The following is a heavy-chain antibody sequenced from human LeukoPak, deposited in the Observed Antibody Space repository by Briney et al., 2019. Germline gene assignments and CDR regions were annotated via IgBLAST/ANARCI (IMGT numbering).Heavy chain of an antibody. V-gene: IGHV3-23*01. D-gene: IGHD3-10*01. CDR3: ARVIRYGSGNYYYFDY. J-gene: IGHJ4*02. CDR1: GFTVSSDY. Sequence: GGSLRLSCAASGFTVSSDYMCWVRQAPGKGLEWVSDISDSGGDTYYADSVRGRFTISRDNFKNTLYLQMNSLRADDTAIYYCARVIRYGSGNYYYFDYWDQGTLVTVSS. CDR2: ISDSGGDT.